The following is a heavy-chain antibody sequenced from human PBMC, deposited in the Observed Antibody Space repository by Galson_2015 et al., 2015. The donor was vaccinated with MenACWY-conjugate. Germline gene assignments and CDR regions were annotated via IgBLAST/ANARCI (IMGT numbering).Heavy chain of an antibody. CDR1: GFSLSASGVG. Sequence: PALVKPTQTLTLTCTFSGFSLSASGVGVGWIRQPPGKALEWLALIYWDDDKRYSPSLRSRLTITKDTSKNHVVLTMTNMDPVDTATYYCSRTGATPGDYWGQGTLVTVSS. V-gene: IGHV2-5*02. D-gene: IGHD2-15*01. CDR3: SRTGATPGDY. J-gene: IGHJ4*02. CDR2: IYWDDDK.